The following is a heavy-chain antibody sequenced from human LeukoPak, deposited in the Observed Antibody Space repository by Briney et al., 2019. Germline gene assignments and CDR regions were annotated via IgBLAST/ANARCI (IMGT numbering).Heavy chain of an antibody. CDR1: GFTFSSYA. J-gene: IGHJ4*02. Sequence: PGGSLRLSCAAAGFTFSSYAMSWVRQAPGKGLEWVSTISGSGENTYYADSVKGRFTISRDNSQNTLYLQMNSLRAEDTAVYYCAKDRRSSSPRTFDYSGQGTLVTVSS. D-gene: IGHD6-6*01. V-gene: IGHV3-23*01. CDR2: ISGSGENT. CDR3: AKDRRSSSPRTFDY.